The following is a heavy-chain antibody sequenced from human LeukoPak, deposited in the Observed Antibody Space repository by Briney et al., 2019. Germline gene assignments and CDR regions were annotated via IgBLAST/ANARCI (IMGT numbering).Heavy chain of an antibody. Sequence: GGSLRLSCAASGFTFSNYNMNWVRQAPGKGLEWVSYISSSSTSIYYADSVKGRFTISRDNAKNSLYLQMNSLRAEDTAVYYCAKDLHYGSADYWGQGTLVTVSS. CDR3: AKDLHYGSADY. V-gene: IGHV3-48*01. CDR2: ISSSSTSI. D-gene: IGHD3-10*01. J-gene: IGHJ4*02. CDR1: GFTFSNYN.